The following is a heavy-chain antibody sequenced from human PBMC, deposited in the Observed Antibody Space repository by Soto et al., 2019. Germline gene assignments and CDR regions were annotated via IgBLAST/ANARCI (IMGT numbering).Heavy chain of an antibody. CDR3: ARDTRVVPSRSVAGNNGHPGGGCGY. Sequence: AETLSLTCSVSGDAIIGGYLLGWVRQPGGEGLEWSGSICHSGSTYYNPSLKSRVTMSVDTSRNQFSLKLSSVTAADTAVYYCARDTRVVPSRSVAGNNGHPGGGCGYWGHGTQVTVSS. CDR1: GDAIIGGYL. J-gene: IGHJ4*01. V-gene: IGHV4-38-2*02. CDR2: ICHSGST. D-gene: IGHD2-21*01.